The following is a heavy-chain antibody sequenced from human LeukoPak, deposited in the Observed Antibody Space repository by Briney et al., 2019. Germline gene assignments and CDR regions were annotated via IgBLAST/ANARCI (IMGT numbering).Heavy chain of an antibody. V-gene: IGHV4-39*07. J-gene: IGHJ6*03. CDR1: GGSISSSNYY. CDR2: IFYSGST. CDR3: VRSDFSQTYYIDV. Sequence: SETLSLTCTVSGGSISSSNYYWGWLRQPPGKGLEWIGGIFYSGSTYYNWSLKSRVTISVDTSKNQFSLRVTSVTAADTAIYYCVRSDFSQTYYIDVWGKGTTVTVSS.